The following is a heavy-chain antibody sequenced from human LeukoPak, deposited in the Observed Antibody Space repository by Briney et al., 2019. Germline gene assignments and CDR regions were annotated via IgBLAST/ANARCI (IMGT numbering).Heavy chain of an antibody. V-gene: IGHV3-23*01. CDR1: GFTVSSYG. D-gene: IGHD5-24*01. J-gene: IGHJ4*02. CDR3: ARSEMSTITFPDY. Sequence: GGSLRLSCAASGFTVSSYGMSWVRQAPGKGLEWVSDFSASGGSTYYADSVKGRFTISRDNAKNSLFLQMNNLRADDTAVYYCARSEMSTITFPDYWGQGTPVTVSS. CDR2: FSASGGST.